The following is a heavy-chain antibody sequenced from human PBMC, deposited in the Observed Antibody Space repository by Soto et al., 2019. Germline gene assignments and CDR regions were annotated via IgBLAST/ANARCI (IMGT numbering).Heavy chain of an antibody. Sequence: EVQLVESGGGLVKPGGSLRLSCAASGFTFSNAWMSWVRQAPGKGLEWVGRIKSKTDGGTTDYAAPVKGRFTISRDDSKNTLYLQMNSLKTEDTAVYYCTTDFWRDCSGGSSYLDYWGQGTLVTVSS. V-gene: IGHV3-15*01. CDR1: GFTFSNAW. D-gene: IGHD2-15*01. CDR2: IKSKTDGGTT. J-gene: IGHJ4*02. CDR3: TTDFWRDCSGGSSYLDY.